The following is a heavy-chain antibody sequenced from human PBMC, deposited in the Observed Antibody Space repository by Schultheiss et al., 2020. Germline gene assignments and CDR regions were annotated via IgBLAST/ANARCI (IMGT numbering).Heavy chain of an antibody. D-gene: IGHD3-22*01. Sequence: GGSLRLSCAASGFTFSSYAMSWVRQAPGKGLEWVSSISSSSSYIYYADSVKGRFTISRDNSKNTLYLQMSSLRPEDTAVYYCAGGDYYDSAGYNRYWGQGTLVTVSS. CDR2: ISSSSSYI. CDR3: AGGDYYDSAGYNRY. CDR1: GFTFSSYA. J-gene: IGHJ4*02. V-gene: IGHV3-21*04.